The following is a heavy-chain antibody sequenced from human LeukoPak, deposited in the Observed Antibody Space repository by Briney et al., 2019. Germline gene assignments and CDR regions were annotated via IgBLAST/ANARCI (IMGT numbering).Heavy chain of an antibody. Sequence: SETLSLTCTVSGDSLTSGSRYWSWIRQPAGKGLEWIGHFYSSTRTTYNPSLESRVTISGDTAKNQFSLKLDSVTAAVMAVYFCARCMSELDYGDYAYYYHMDVWGKGPRSPSPQ. CDR2: FYSSTRT. D-gene: IGHD4-17*01. V-gene: IGHV4-61*09. CDR1: GDSLTSGSRY. J-gene: IGHJ6*01. CDR3: ARCMSELDYGDYAYYYHMDV.